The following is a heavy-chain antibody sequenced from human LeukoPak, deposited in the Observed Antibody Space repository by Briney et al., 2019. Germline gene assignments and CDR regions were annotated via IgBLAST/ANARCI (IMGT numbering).Heavy chain of an antibody. D-gene: IGHD1-1*01. CDR3: ARGAKGTTYFDY. J-gene: IGHJ4*02. Sequence: GGSLRLSCAASGFTFSSYAMHWVRQAPGKGLEYVSAISSNGGSTYYANSVKGRVTISRDNSKNTLYLQMGSLRAEDMAVYYCARGAKGTTYFDYWGQGTLVTVSS. V-gene: IGHV3-64*01. CDR2: ISSNGGST. CDR1: GFTFSSYA.